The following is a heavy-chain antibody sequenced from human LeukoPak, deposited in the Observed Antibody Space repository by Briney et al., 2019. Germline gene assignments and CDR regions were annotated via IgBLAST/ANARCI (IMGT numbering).Heavy chain of an antibody. CDR2: IDHSGST. CDR1: GGSFSGYY. V-gene: IGHV4-34*01. Sequence: PSETLSLTCAVYGGSFSGYYWSWIRQPPGKGLEWIGEIDHSGSTNYNQSLKSRVTILVDTSKNQFSLKLSSVTAADTAVYYCARGPLNSSGWYAYFDYWGQGTLVTVSS. D-gene: IGHD6-19*01. J-gene: IGHJ4*02. CDR3: ARGPLNSSGWYAYFDY.